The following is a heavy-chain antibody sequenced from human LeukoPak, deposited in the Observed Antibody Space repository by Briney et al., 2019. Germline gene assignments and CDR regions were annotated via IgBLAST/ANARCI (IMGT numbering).Heavy chain of an antibody. J-gene: IGHJ4*02. Sequence: SETLSLTCTVSGGSISRGSYYWGWIRQPPGKGLEWIGSIYYSGRPYYNPSLKSGVTISVDKSKNQFFLKLSSVSAADTAVYYCGRLKFVRTFDYWGQGTLVTVSS. CDR3: GRLKFVRTFDY. V-gene: IGHV4-39*01. CDR2: IYYSGRP. D-gene: IGHD3-16*01. CDR1: GGSISRGSYY.